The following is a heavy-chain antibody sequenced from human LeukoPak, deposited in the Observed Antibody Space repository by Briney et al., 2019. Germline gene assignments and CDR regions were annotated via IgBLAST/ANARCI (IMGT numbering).Heavy chain of an antibody. J-gene: IGHJ4*02. CDR1: GFTFSNYA. CDR3: AKRGDCSGTCTYDY. Sequence: PGGSLRLSCAASGFTFSNYAIHWVRQAPGMGLEWVSIVGGSGVKTYYADSVKGRFTISRDNSKNTVYLQMNSLRAEDTAVYYCAKRGDCSGTCTYDYWGQGTLVTVSS. CDR2: VGGSGVKT. V-gene: IGHV3-23*01. D-gene: IGHD2-2*01.